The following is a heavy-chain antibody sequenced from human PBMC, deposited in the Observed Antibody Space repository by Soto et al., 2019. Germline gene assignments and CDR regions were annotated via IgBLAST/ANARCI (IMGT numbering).Heavy chain of an antibody. J-gene: IGHJ6*02. V-gene: IGHV1-18*01. D-gene: IGHD2-2*01. Sequence: EASVKVSCKASGYTFTSYGISWVRQAPGQGLEWMGWISAYNGNTNYAQKLQGRVTMTTDTSTSTAYMELRSLRSDDTAVYYCARDGIVVVPAAIVGYYYYGMDVWGQGTTVTVSS. CDR3: ARDGIVVVPAAIVGYYYYGMDV. CDR1: GYTFTSYG. CDR2: ISAYNGNT.